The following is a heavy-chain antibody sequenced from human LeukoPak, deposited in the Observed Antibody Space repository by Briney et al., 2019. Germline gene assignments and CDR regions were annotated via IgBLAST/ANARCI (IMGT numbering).Heavy chain of an antibody. CDR3: ARAGATAGAHFDY. J-gene: IGHJ4*02. Sequence: PSETLSLTCTVSGGSVSSGSYYWSWIRQPPGKGLEWIGYIYYSGSTNYNPSLKSRVTISVDTSKNQFSLKLSSVTAADTAVYYCARAGATAGAHFDYWGQGTLVTVSS. CDR2: IYYSGST. D-gene: IGHD1-26*01. V-gene: IGHV4-61*01. CDR1: GGSVSSGSYY.